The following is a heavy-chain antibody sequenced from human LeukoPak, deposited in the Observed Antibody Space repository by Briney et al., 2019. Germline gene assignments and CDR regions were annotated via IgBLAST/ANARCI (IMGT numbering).Heavy chain of an antibody. V-gene: IGHV4-39*01. J-gene: IGHJ4*02. Sequence: KTSETLSLTCTVSGGSISSSSYYWGWIRQPPGKGLEWIGSIYYSGSTYYNPSLKSRVTISVDTSKNQFSLKLSSVTAADTAVYYCARVRYYYDSSPPTQIFDYWGQGTLVTVSS. CDR1: GGSISSSSYY. CDR3: ARVRYYYDSSPPTQIFDY. D-gene: IGHD3-22*01. CDR2: IYYSGST.